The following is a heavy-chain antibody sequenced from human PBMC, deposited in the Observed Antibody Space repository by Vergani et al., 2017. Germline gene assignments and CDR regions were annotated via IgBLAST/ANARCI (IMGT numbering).Heavy chain of an antibody. V-gene: IGHV3-33*01. CDR1: GFTFSSYG. Sequence: QVQLVESGGGVVQPGRSLRLSCAASGFTFSSYGMHWVRQAPGKGLEWVAVIWYDGSNKYYADSVKVRFTISRDNSKNTRYLQMNSLRAEDTAVYSCARVSAWGNIVLIGYANLFEAPYGMDVWGQGTTVTVSS. CDR2: IWYDGSNK. J-gene: IGHJ6*02. CDR3: ARVSAWGNIVLIGYANLFEAPYGMDV. D-gene: IGHD2-8*01.